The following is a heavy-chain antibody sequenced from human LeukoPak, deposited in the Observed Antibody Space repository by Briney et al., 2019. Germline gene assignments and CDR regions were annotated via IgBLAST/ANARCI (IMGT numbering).Heavy chain of an antibody. CDR3: ARVPLDSSSWYNGHYYFDY. Sequence: PSETLSLTCTVSGGSISSYYWSWIRQPPGKGLEWIGYIYYSGSTNYNPSLKSRVTISVDTSKNQFSLKLSSVTAADTAVYYCARVPLDSSSWYNGHYYFDYWGQGTLVTVSS. CDR1: GGSISSYY. CDR2: IYYSGST. D-gene: IGHD6-13*01. J-gene: IGHJ4*02. V-gene: IGHV4-59*01.